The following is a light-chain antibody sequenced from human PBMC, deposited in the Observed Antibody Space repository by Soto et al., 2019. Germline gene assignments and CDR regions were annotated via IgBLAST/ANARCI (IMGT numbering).Light chain of an antibody. CDR2: KAS. CDR1: QSISSW. V-gene: IGKV1-5*03. Sequence: DIQLTQSPSTLSASVGDRVTITCRASQSISSWLAWYQQKPGQAPKLLIYKASTRESGIPARFSGSGYGTEFTLTISSLQPEDFATYYCLQHNSYPHTFGGGTKVDIK. J-gene: IGKJ4*02. CDR3: LQHNSYPHT.